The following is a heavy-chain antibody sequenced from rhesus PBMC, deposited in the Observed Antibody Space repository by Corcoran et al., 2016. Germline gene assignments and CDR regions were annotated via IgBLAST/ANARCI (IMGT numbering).Heavy chain of an antibody. V-gene: IGHV4-65*01. Sequence: QVQLQESGPGLVKPSETLSLTCAVSGGSVSSSNWWSWIRPPPGKGLEWIGYISGSSVSTYYNPSLKSRVTISTDTSKNQFSLKLSSVTAADTAVYYCARSGYCSGIYCYAYFEFWGQGALVTVSS. CDR3: ARSGYCSGIYCYAYFEF. D-gene: IGHD2-27*01. J-gene: IGHJ1*01. CDR2: ISGSSVST. CDR1: GGSVSSSNW.